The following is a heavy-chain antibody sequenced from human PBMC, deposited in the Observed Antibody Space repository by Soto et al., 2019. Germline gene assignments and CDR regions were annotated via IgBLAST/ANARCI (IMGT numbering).Heavy chain of an antibody. D-gene: IGHD4-17*01. V-gene: IGHV4-30-4*01. CDR3: AREVIPLTTDWYFDL. CDR2: IYDSGST. J-gene: IGHJ2*01. Sequence: QLQLRESGPGLVKPSETLSLTCTVSGGSISGGVGGLYYWSWIRQPPGKGLEWIGYIYDSGSTYYTPSLKGRVTISVETSKNQFSLRLSSVTAADTAVYYCAREVIPLTTDWYFDLWGRGTLVTVSS. CDR1: GGSISGGVGGLYY.